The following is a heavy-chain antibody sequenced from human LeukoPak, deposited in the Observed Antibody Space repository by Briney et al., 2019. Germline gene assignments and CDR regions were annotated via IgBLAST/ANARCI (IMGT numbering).Heavy chain of an antibody. CDR2: IYHSGNT. Sequence: SSETLSLTCTVSGASVSNNNYYWGWIRQSPGKGLEWIGTIYHSGNTYYNPSLASRVIILVDTSKNQFSLKLSSMTAADTAVYYCARGRYGDYVSFDYWGQGTLVTVSS. J-gene: IGHJ4*02. CDR1: GASVSNNNYY. CDR3: ARGRYGDYVSFDY. D-gene: IGHD4-17*01. V-gene: IGHV4-39*07.